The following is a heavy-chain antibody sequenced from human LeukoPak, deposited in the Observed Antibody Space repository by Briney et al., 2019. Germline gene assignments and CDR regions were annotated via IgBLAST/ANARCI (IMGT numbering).Heavy chain of an antibody. CDR1: GFSVSSNY. CDR3: ARGGFYYWNPRY. CDR2: LYTDGPT. V-gene: IGHV3-53*01. Sequence: PGGSLRLSCVASGFSVSSNYMSWVRRAPGKGLGWVSLLYTDGPTYYASSVEGRFTISRDYSRNTIYLHMNSLRADDTAVYYCARGGFYYWNPRYWGQGTLVTVSS. J-gene: IGHJ4*02. D-gene: IGHD1-20*01.